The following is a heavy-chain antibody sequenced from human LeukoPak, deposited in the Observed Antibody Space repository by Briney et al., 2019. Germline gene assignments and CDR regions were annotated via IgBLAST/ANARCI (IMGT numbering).Heavy chain of an antibody. J-gene: IGHJ4*02. V-gene: IGHV3-53*01. CDR3: ARGLSDKAFDFDH. CDR2: IYRGGST. CDR1: GFTVSSNY. D-gene: IGHD3-16*01. Sequence: GGSLRLSCAASGFTVSSNYMSWVRQAPGKGLEWVSVIYRGGSTYYADSVKGRFTISRDNSKNTLYLQMNSLRAEDTAVYYCARGLSDKAFDFDHWGQGTLVTVSS.